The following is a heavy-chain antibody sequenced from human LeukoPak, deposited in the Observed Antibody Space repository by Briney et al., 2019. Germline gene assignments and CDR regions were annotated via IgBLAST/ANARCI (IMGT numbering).Heavy chain of an antibody. CDR2: ISSSGSTI. Sequence: GGSLRLSCAASGFTFSSYEMNWVRQAPGKGLEWVSYISSSGSTIYYADSVKGRFTISRDNAKNSLYLQMNSLRAEDTAVYYCARVGCFGGWGYFDLWGRGTLVTVSS. CDR3: ARVGCFGGWGYFDL. J-gene: IGHJ2*01. D-gene: IGHD3-10*01. CDR1: GFTFSSYE. V-gene: IGHV3-48*03.